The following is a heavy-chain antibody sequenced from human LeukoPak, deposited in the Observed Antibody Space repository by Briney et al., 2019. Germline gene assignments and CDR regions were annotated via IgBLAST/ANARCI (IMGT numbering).Heavy chain of an antibody. D-gene: IGHD3-22*01. CDR1: GFTFSSYA. Sequence: GGSLRLSCAASGFTFSSYAMSWVRQAPGKGLEWVSTISGSGGTTYYPDSVKGRFTISRDNSRNTLYLQMNSLRAEDTAVYYCARDSRQDYYDSSGYLWFAFDIWGQGTMVTVSS. CDR2: ISGSGGTT. J-gene: IGHJ3*02. CDR3: ARDSRQDYYDSSGYLWFAFDI. V-gene: IGHV3-23*01.